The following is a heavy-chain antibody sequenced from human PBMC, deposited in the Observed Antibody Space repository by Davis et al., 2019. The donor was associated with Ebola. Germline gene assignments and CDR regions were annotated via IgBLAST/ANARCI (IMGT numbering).Heavy chain of an antibody. Sequence: GGSLRLSCAASGFTFSSYAMSWVRQPPGKGLEWVSAISGSGGSTYYADSVKGRFTISRDNSKNTLYLQLNSLRAEDPAVYYCARHDYGDSHFDNWGQGTLVTVSS. D-gene: IGHD4-17*01. CDR3: ARHDYGDSHFDN. V-gene: IGHV3-23*01. CDR2: ISGSGGST. CDR1: GFTFSSYA. J-gene: IGHJ4*02.